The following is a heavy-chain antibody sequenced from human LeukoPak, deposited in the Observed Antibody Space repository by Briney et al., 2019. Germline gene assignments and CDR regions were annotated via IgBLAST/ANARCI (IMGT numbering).Heavy chain of an antibody. V-gene: IGHV1-3*01. CDR2: INAGNGNT. CDR1: GYTFTDYA. Sequence: ASVTVSCKASGYTFTDYAMHWVRQAPGQRRERMGWINAGNGNTKYSQKFQGRVTITRDTSASTAYMELSSLKTEDTAVYYCARELWPFYFDYWGQGTLVTVSS. CDR3: ARELWPFYFDY. D-gene: IGHD3-10*01. J-gene: IGHJ4*02.